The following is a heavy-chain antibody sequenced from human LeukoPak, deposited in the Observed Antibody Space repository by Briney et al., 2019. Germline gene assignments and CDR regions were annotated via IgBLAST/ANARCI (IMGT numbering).Heavy chain of an antibody. D-gene: IGHD1-1*01. CDR2: INWNGGST. CDR1: GFTFDDYG. V-gene: IGHV3-20*04. J-gene: IGHJ3*02. CDR3: ARERAGTTGGDAFDI. Sequence: GGSLRLSCAASGFTFDDYGMSWVRQAPGKGLEWVSGINWNGGSTGYADSVKGRFTISRDNAKNSLYLQMNSLRAEDTAVYYCARERAGTTGGDAFDIWGQGTMVTVSS.